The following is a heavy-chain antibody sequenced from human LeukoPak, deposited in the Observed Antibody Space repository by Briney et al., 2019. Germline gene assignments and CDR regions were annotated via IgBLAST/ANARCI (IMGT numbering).Heavy chain of an antibody. V-gene: IGHV3-7*01. J-gene: IGHJ4*02. CDR3: ARDFHSSSLDY. CDR1: GFTFSSYW. Sequence: GGPLRLSCAASGFTFSSYWMSWVRQAPGKGLEWVANIKQDGSEKYYVDSVKGRFTISRDNAKNSLYLQMNSLRAEDTAVYYCARDFHSSSLDYWGQGTLVTVSS. CDR2: IKQDGSEK.